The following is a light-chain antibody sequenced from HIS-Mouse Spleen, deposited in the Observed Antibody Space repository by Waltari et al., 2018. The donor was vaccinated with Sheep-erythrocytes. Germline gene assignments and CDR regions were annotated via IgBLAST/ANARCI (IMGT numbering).Light chain of an antibody. Sequence: QSALTQPRSVSGSPGQSITISCTGTSSDVGSYNLVSWYQQHPGKAPKLMIYEGSKRPSGVSNRFSGSNSGNTATLTISGTQAMDEADYYCSSYTSSSTWVFGGGTKLTVL. V-gene: IGLV2-14*02. CDR3: SSYTSSSTWV. CDR1: SSDVGSYNL. J-gene: IGLJ3*02. CDR2: EGS.